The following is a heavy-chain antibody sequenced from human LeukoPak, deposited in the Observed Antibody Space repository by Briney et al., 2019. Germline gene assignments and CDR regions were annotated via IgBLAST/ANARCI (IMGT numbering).Heavy chain of an antibody. CDR1: GFTFSSYG. D-gene: IGHD1-26*01. V-gene: IGHV3-33*01. CDR2: IWYDGSNK. Sequence: GGSLRLSCAASGFTFSSYGMHWVRQAPGKGLEWVAVIWYDGSNKYYADSVKGRFTISRDNSKSTLYLQMNSLRAEDTAVYYCARGAGGSYSGTFDYWGQGTLVTVSS. CDR3: ARGAGGSYSGTFDY. J-gene: IGHJ4*02.